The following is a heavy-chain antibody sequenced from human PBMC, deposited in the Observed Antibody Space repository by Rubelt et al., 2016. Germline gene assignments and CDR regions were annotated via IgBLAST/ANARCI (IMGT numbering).Heavy chain of an antibody. D-gene: IGHD6-25*01. Sequence: QVQLVQSGAEVKKPGTSVKVSCKASGYTFTDYFMHWVRQAPGQGLEWMGWINPNSGGTNYAQKFQGWVSMTRDTSISTAYMELGRLRSDDTAVYYCARDQNTSGGRDDRDMDVWGQGTTVTVSS. J-gene: IGHJ6*02. CDR1: GYTFTDYF. CDR2: INPNSGGT. V-gene: IGHV1-2*04. CDR3: ARDQNTSGGRDDRDMDV.